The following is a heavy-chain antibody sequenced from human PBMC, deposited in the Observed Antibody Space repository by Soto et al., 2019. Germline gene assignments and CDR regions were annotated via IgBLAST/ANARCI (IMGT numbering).Heavy chain of an antibody. CDR1: GFTFTRYS. Sequence: EVQLVESGGGLVKPGGSLRLSCAASGFTFTRYSMNWVRQAPGKGLEWVSSISSTINYIYYGDSMKGRFTISRDNAKNSLYLEMNSLRAEDTAVYYCARESEDLTSTFDYWGQGTLVTVSS. CDR3: ARESEDLTSTFDY. CDR2: ISSTINYI. V-gene: IGHV3-21*06. J-gene: IGHJ4*02.